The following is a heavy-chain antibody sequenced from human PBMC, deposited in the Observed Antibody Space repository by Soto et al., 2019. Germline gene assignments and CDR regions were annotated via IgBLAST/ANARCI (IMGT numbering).Heavy chain of an antibody. D-gene: IGHD1-7*01. CDR2: ITGSGGST. J-gene: IGHJ4*02. Sequence: EVQLLESGGGLVQPGGSLRLSCAASGFTFSSYAMSWVRQAPGKGLEWVSAITGSGGSTYYADSVKGRFTISRDNSKNTLYLQMNSLRAEDTAVYYCAKARGFRPELQDYWGQGTLVTVSS. V-gene: IGHV3-23*01. CDR1: GFTFSSYA. CDR3: AKARGFRPELQDY.